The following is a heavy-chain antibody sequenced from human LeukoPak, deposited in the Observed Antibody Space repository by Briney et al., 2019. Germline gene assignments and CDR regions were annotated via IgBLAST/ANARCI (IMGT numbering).Heavy chain of an antibody. CDR2: INPSGGST. CDR1: GYTFTSYY. J-gene: IGHJ4*02. V-gene: IGHV1-46*01. CDR3: ARGSIGLRFLEWLFSH. Sequence: ASVKVSCKASGYTFTSYYMHWVRQAPGQGLEWMGIINPSGGSTSYAQKFQGRATMTRDTSTSTVYMELSSLRSEDTAVYYCARGSIGLRFLEWLFSHWGQGTLVTVSS. D-gene: IGHD3-3*01.